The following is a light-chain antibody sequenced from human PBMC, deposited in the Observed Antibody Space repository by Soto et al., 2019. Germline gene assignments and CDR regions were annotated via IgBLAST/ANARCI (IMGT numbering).Light chain of an antibody. J-gene: IGKJ4*01. CDR3: QQYGSSGT. CDR1: QYINTR. Sequence: NLLTQSPANLSSFTGDIVTLSCRASQYINTRLAWYQHRPGQAPRLLIYGASNRATGIPDRFSGSGSGTDFTLTINRLEPEDFAVYYCQQYGSSGTFGRGTKVDIK. CDR2: GAS. V-gene: IGKV3-20*01.